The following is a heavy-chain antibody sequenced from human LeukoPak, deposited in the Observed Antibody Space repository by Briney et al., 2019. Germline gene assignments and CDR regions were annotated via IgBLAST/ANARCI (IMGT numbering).Heavy chain of an antibody. CDR2: IIPILGIA. D-gene: IGHD2-2*02. J-gene: IGHJ6*02. Sequence: SVKVSCKASGGTFSSYTISWVRQAPGQGLEWMGRIIPILGIANYAQKFQGRVTITADKSTSTAYMELSSLRSEDTAVYYCVLGYCSSTSCYNPGNYYYYGMDVWGQGTTVTVSS. CDR3: VLGYCSSTSCYNPGNYYYYGMDV. CDR1: GGTFSSYT. V-gene: IGHV1-69*02.